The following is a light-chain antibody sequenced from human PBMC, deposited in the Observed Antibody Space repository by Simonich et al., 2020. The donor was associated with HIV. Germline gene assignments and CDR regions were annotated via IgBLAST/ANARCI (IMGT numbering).Light chain of an antibody. J-gene: IGKJ5*01. CDR3: QQYYGIPFIT. CDR2: DAS. V-gene: IGKV3-11*01. Sequence: EIVLTQSPATLSLSPGERAALSCRASQSVGSYLAWYQQKPGQAPRLLIYDASNRATGIPARFSGSGSGTDFTLTISSLEPEDFAVYYCQQYYGIPFITFGQGTRLEIK. CDR1: QSVGSY.